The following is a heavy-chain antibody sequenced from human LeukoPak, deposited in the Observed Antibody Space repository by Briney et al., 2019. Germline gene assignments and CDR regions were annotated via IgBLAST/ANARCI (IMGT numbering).Heavy chain of an antibody. V-gene: IGHV3-23*01. CDR3: ATPALDSYGPNDAFDI. J-gene: IGHJ3*02. Sequence: GGSLRLSCAASGFTFGSYAMSWVRQPPGKGREWVSAISGSGGSTYYADSVKGRFTISRDNSKNTLYLQINSLRAEDTAVYYCATPALDSYGPNDAFDIWGQGTMVTVSS. CDR1: GFTFGSYA. CDR2: ISGSGGST. D-gene: IGHD5-18*01.